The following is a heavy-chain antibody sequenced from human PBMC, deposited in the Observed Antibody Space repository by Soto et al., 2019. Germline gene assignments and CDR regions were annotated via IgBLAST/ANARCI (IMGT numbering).Heavy chain of an antibody. D-gene: IGHD3-22*01. CDR1: GFTFSSYW. CDR2: IKQDGSDK. CDR3: ARFSREVRGYCDH. V-gene: IGHV3-7*01. Sequence: GGSLRLSCAASGFTFSSYWMGWVRQAPGKGLEWVANIKQDGSDKYYVGSVKGRFTISRDNAKDSLYLQMNSLRAEDTAVYYFARFSREVRGYCDHWGQGILVTVSS. J-gene: IGHJ4*02.